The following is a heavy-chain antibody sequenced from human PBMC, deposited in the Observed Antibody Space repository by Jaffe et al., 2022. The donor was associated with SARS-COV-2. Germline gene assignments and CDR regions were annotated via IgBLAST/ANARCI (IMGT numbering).Heavy chain of an antibody. V-gene: IGHV5-10-1*03. CDR2: IDPSDSAI. CDR1: GYSFTNYW. J-gene: IGHJ4*02. D-gene: IGHD3-16*01. Sequence: EVQLVQSGAEVKKPGESLRISCQGSGYSFTNYWITWVRQMPGKGLEWMGRIDPSDSAIKYNPSFQGHVTISVDKSISTAYLQWSSLQASDTAMYYCARPIGDQEYYLNYWGQGTLVTVSS. CDR3: ARPIGDQEYYLNY.